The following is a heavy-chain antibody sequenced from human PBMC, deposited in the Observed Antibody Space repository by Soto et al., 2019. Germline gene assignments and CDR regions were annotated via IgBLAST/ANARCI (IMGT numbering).Heavy chain of an antibody. D-gene: IGHD3-3*01. J-gene: IGHJ6*02. CDR3: ARDLSYYDFWSGYYRTYYYYGMDV. V-gene: IGHV3-33*01. Sequence: LSLSCAASGFTFSSYGRHWVRQAPRKGLEWVAVIWYDGSNKYYADSVKGRFTISRDNSKNTLYLQMNSLRADDTAVYYCARDLSYYDFWSGYYRTYYYYGMDVWGQGTTVTVSS. CDR2: IWYDGSNK. CDR1: GFTFSSYG.